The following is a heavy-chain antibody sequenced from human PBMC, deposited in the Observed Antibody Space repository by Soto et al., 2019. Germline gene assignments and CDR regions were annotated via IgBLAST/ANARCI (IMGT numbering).Heavy chain of an antibody. D-gene: IGHD2-8*01. CDR1: GGTFSSYA. J-gene: IGHJ5*02. CDR2: IIPIFGTA. Sequence: QVQLVQSGAEVKKPGSSVKVSCKASGGTFSSYAISWVRQAPGQGLEWMGGIIPIFGTANYAQKFQGRVTITADKSTSTAYMELSGLRSEDTAVYYCARSGHCTNGVCYTQYNWFDPWGQGTLVTVSS. CDR3: ARSGHCTNGVCYTQYNWFDP. V-gene: IGHV1-69*06.